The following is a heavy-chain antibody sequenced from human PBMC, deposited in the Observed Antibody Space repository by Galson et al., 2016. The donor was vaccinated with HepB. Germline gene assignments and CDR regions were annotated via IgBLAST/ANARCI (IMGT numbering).Heavy chain of an antibody. CDR1: GFTFSNYA. Sequence: SLRLSCAASGFTFSNYAMHWVRQAPGKGLEWVALISYDGSNKYNADSVKGRFTISRDNPKNTLYLQMNSLRAEDTAVYYCARDNGVWGQGTLVTVSS. D-gene: IGHD2-8*01. J-gene: IGHJ4*02. CDR2: ISYDGSNK. V-gene: IGHV3-30*14. CDR3: ARDNGV.